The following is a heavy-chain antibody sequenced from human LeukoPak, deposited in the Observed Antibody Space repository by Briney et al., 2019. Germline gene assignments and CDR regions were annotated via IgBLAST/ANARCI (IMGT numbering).Heavy chain of an antibody. CDR1: GGSFSGYY. D-gene: IGHD1-26*01. V-gene: IGHV4-34*01. CDR3: ARGRLPGIVAATGSLFDY. CDR2: INHSGST. J-gene: IGHJ4*02. Sequence: SETLSLTCAVYGGSFSGYYWSWIRQPPGKGLEWIGEINHSGSTNYNPSLKSRVTISVDTSKNQFSLKLSSVTAADTAVYYCARGRLPGIVAATGSLFDYWGQGTLVTVSS.